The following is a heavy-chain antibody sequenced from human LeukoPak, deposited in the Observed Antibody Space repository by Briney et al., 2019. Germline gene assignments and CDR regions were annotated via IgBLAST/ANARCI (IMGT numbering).Heavy chain of an antibody. V-gene: IGHV3-20*04. CDR3: AELGITMIGGV. Sequence: GGSLRLSCAASGSTFDDYGMSWVRQAPGKGLEWVSGINWNGGSTGYADSVKGRFTISRDNAKNSLYLQMNSLRAEDTAVYYCAELGITMIGGVWGKGTTVTISS. D-gene: IGHD3-10*02. J-gene: IGHJ6*04. CDR2: INWNGGST. CDR1: GSTFDDYG.